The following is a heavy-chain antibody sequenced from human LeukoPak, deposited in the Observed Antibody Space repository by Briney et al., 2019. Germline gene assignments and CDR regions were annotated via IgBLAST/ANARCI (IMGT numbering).Heavy chain of an antibody. CDR2: IYYSGST. D-gene: IGHD5-24*01. V-gene: IGHV4-59*01. Sequence: SETLSRTCTGSGGSISSYYWSRIRQPPGKGLEWIGYIYYSGSTNYNPSLKSRVTISVDTSKNQFSLKLSSVTAADTAVYYCATEGRWLHHFDYWGQGTLVTVSS. J-gene: IGHJ4*02. CDR1: GGSISSYY. CDR3: ATEGRWLHHFDY.